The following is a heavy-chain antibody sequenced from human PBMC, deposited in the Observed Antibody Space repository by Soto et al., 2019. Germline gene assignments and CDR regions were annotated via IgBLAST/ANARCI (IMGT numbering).Heavy chain of an antibody. V-gene: IGHV1-69*01. CDR1: GGTFSTYA. CDR3: AKRSQYYASGSMAF. CDR2: IIPVLGTA. D-gene: IGHD3-10*01. Sequence: QVQLVQSGAEVNKPGSSVKVSCKASGGTFSTYAFSWVRQAPGQGLEWLGDIIPVLGTASYAQRLQGRVTMTAADSTSTAYLELTSLRSEDTAVYFCAKRSQYYASGSMAFWGQGTLVTVSS. J-gene: IGHJ4*02.